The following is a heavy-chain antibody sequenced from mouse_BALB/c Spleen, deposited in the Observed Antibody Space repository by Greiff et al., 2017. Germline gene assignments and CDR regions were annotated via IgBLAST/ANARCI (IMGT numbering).Heavy chain of an antibody. J-gene: IGHJ3*01. V-gene: IGHV5-17*02. CDR2: ISSGSSTI. CDR3: ARFYGNYGAFAY. Sequence: DVQLVESGGGLVQPGGSRKLSCAASGFTFSSFGMHWVRQAPEKGLEWVAYISSGSSTIYYADTVKGRFTISRDNPKNTLFLQMTSLRSEDTAMYYCARFYGNYGAFAYWGQGTLVTVSA. CDR1: GFTFSSFG. D-gene: IGHD2-1*01.